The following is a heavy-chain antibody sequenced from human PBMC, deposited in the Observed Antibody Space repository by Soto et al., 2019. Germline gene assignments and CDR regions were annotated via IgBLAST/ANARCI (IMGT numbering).Heavy chain of an antibody. V-gene: IGHV4-31*03. Sequence: SETLSLTCTVSGGSISSGGYYWSWIRQHPGKGLEWIGYIYYSGSTYYNPSLKSRVTISVDTSKNQFSLKLSSVTAADTAVYYCARDRGGSYVSPDWFDPWGQGTLVTVSS. CDR1: GGSISSGGYY. CDR3: ARDRGGSYVSPDWFDP. CDR2: IYYSGST. J-gene: IGHJ5*02. D-gene: IGHD1-26*01.